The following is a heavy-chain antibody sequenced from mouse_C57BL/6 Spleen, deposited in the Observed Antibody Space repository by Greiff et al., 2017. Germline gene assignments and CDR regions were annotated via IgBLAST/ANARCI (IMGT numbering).Heavy chain of an antibody. CDR1: GFSFNTYA. Sequence: EVKLVESGGGLVQPKGSLKLSCAASGFSFNTYAMNWVRQAPGKGLEWVARIRSKSNNYATYYADSVKDRFTISRDDSESMLYLQMNNLKTEDTAMYYGVRQDFSYWYFDVWGTGTTVTVSS. J-gene: IGHJ1*03. CDR3: VRQDFSYWYFDV. CDR2: IRSKSNNYAT. V-gene: IGHV10-1*01.